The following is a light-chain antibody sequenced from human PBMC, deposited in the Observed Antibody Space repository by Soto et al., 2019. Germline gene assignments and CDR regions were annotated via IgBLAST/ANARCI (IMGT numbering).Light chain of an antibody. V-gene: IGKV1-39*01. CDR1: QNISNY. Sequence: DIQMTQSPSSLSASVGDRVTITCRATQNISNYLNWYQQKPGKAPQVLIYAASSLQSGVPSRFSGSGSGTDFTLTISSLQAEDFATYYCQQTRSYPSTFGGGTKVDIK. J-gene: IGKJ4*01. CDR2: AAS. CDR3: QQTRSYPST.